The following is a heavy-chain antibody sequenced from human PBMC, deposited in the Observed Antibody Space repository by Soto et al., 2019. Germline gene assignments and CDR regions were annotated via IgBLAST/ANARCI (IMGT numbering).Heavy chain of an antibody. CDR1: AYTFGNNY. Sequence: VASVKVRCKASAYTFGNNYISWVRQATGQGLEWMGWMNPNSGNTGYAQKFQGRVSMTRNTSITTAYLELSSLRSDDTAIYYCARMATSGTLNWFDPWGQGTLVTVSS. CDR3: ARMATSGTLNWFDP. J-gene: IGHJ5*02. CDR2: MNPNSGNT. V-gene: IGHV1-8*01.